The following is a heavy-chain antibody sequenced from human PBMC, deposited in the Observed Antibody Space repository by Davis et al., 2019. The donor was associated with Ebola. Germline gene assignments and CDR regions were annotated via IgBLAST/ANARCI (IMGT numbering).Heavy chain of an antibody. CDR1: GFTFTNYA. J-gene: IGHJ4*02. Sequence: GGSLRLSCAASGFTFTNYALHWVRQTPDKGLEWMAVISYDGTYKYYADSVKGRFTVSRDNSKNRLFLQMDSLRAEDTSVYYCARDTGSYSFDYWGQGIPVTVSS. CDR2: ISYDGTYK. D-gene: IGHD1-26*01. CDR3: ARDTGSYSFDY. V-gene: IGHV3-30*03.